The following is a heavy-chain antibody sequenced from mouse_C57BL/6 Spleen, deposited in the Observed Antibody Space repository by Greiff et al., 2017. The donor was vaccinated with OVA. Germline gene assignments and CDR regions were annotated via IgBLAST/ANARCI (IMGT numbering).Heavy chain of an antibody. V-gene: IGHV5-2*01. J-gene: IGHJ3*01. CDR3: DRQDHHTIPSAY. D-gene: IGHD1-1*02. Sequence: EVQLVESGRCLVQPREPLQVPCESRVYSFPFYDMPLVRKTPEKKLELVAAINSDGGSTYYPDTMERRFIISRDNTKKTLYLQMSRLRSEDSALYYCDRQDHHTIPSAYWGEGTPVIVSA. CDR2: INSDGGST. CDR1: VYSFPFYD.